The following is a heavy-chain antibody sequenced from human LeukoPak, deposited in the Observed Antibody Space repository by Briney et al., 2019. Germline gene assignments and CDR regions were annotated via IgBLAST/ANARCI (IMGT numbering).Heavy chain of an antibody. CDR3: ARMTIFGVVND. Sequence: GASVKVSCKASGYTFTGYYMHWVRQAPGQGLEWMGRINPNSGGTNYAQKFQGRVTITRDTSASTAYMELSSLRSEDTAVYYCARMTIFGVVNDWGQGTLVTVSS. V-gene: IGHV1-2*06. CDR2: INPNSGGT. D-gene: IGHD3-3*01. J-gene: IGHJ4*02. CDR1: GYTFTGYY.